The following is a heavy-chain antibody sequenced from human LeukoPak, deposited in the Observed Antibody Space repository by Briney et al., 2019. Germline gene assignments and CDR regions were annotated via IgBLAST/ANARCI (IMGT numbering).Heavy chain of an antibody. Sequence: GGSLRLSCAASASTFSTYSMNWVRQAPGKGLEWISYINTFSNPIYYADSVRGRFTVSRDNAKNSLFLQMNSLRAEDTAVYYCAREVAAMASAGDYWGQGTLVTVSS. CDR1: ASTFSTYS. J-gene: IGHJ4*02. CDR3: AREVAAMASAGDY. D-gene: IGHD5-18*01. CDR2: INTFSNPI. V-gene: IGHV3-48*04.